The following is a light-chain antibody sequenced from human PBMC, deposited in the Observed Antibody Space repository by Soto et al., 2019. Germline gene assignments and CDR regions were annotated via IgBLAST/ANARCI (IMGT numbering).Light chain of an antibody. CDR3: QQYSSTPPGYT. J-gene: IGKJ2*01. CDR2: WAS. V-gene: IGKV4-1*01. CDR1: QSVLYSSNNKNY. Sequence: DIVMTQSPDSLAVSLGERATINCKSSQSVLYSSNNKNYLAWYQQKPGQPPKLLIYWASTRESGVPDRFSGSGSGTDFTLTISSLQAEDVAVYYCQQYSSTPPGYTFCQGTKLEIK.